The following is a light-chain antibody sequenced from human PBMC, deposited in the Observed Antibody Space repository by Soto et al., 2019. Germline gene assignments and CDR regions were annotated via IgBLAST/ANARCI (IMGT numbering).Light chain of an antibody. CDR2: EVT. Sequence: QSALTQPPSASGSPGQSVTISCTGTSGDIGGYDYVSWYQQHPGKAPKLMIYEVTKRPLGVPDRFSGSKSGNTASLTVSGLQAEDEADYYCSSYTTSRTLVFGPGTKLTVL. CDR3: SSYTTSRTLV. V-gene: IGLV2-8*01. J-gene: IGLJ1*01. CDR1: SGDIGGYDY.